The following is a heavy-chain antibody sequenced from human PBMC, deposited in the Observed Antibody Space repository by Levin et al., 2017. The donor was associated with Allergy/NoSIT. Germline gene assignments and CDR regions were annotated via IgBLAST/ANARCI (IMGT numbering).Heavy chain of an antibody. Sequence: SETLSLTCSVSGGSVSSVNYFWSWIRQPPGKGLEWIGNIYYSGTTKYNASLKSRLTISVDTSKNQFSLKLGSVPAADTAVYYCARAVHIPPGYYFDYWGQGTLVTVSS. D-gene: IGHD2-21*01. CDR1: GGSVSSVNYF. J-gene: IGHJ4*02. V-gene: IGHV4-61*01. CDR3: ARAVHIPPGYYFDY. CDR2: IYYSGTT.